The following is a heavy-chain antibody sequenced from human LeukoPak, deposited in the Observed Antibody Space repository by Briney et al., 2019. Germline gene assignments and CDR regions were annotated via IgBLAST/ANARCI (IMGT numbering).Heavy chain of an antibody. J-gene: IGHJ4*02. Sequence: ASVKVSCKASGYTFTGYYMHWVRQAPGQGLEWMGWINPNSGGTNYAQKFQGRVTMTRDTSISTAYMELSRLRSDDTAVYYCARQRGYSYGYPYWGQGTLVTVSS. CDR2: INPNSGGT. V-gene: IGHV1-2*02. CDR3: ARQRGYSYGYPY. D-gene: IGHD5-18*01. CDR1: GYTFTGYY.